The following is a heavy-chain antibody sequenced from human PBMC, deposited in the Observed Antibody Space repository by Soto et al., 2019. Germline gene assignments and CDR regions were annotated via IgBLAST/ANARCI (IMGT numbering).Heavy chain of an antibody. D-gene: IGHD6-13*01. V-gene: IGHV5-51*01. Sequence: GESLKISCKGSGYSFTSYWIGWVRQMPGKGLEWMGIIYPGDSDTRYSPSFQGQVTISADKSISTAYLQWSSLKASDTAMYYCATASSSWYQDYGMDVWGQGTTVTGSS. CDR1: GYSFTSYW. CDR2: IYPGDSDT. CDR3: ATASSSWYQDYGMDV. J-gene: IGHJ6*02.